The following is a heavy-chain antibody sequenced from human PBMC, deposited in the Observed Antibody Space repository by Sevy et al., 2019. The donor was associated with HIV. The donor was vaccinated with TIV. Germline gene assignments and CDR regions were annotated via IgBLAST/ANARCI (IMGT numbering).Heavy chain of an antibody. J-gene: IGHJ5*02. CDR1: GGSISSGGYY. CDR3: AGDGGTIAAAGTTHRRLDP. D-gene: IGHD6-13*01. Sequence: SETLSLTCTVSGGSISSGGYYWSWIRQHPGKGLEWIGYIYYSGSTYYNPSLKSRVTISVDTSKNQFSLKLGSVTAADTAGYYCAGDGGTIAAAGTTHRRLDPWGQGTLVTVSS. V-gene: IGHV4-31*03. CDR2: IYYSGST.